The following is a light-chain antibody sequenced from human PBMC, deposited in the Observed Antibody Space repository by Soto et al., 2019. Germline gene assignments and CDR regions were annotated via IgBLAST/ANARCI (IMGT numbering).Light chain of an antibody. V-gene: IGLV1-40*01. CDR1: RSNIGAGYG. J-gene: IGLJ3*02. CDR2: GNN. CDR3: QSYDSSLTSWV. Sequence: QSVLTQPPSVSGAPGQRVTISCTGSRSNIGAGYGVNWYQQLPGTAPRLLMYGNNNRPSGVPDRFSGSNSGTSASLAITGLQAEDEADYYCQSYDSSLTSWVFGGGTNLTVL.